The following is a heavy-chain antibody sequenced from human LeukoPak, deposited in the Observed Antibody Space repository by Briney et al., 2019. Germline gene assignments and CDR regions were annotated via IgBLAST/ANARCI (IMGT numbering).Heavy chain of an antibody. CDR2: INPNSGGT. CDR1: GYTFTGYY. CDR3: ARDYYGSGSSLDP. J-gene: IGHJ5*02. D-gene: IGHD3-10*01. V-gene: IGHV1-2*02. Sequence: ASVKVSCKASGYTFTGYYMHWVRQAPGQGLEWMGWINPNSGGTNYAQKFQGRVTMTRDTSISTAYMELSRLRSDDTAVYYCARDYYGSGSSLDPWGQGTLVTVSS.